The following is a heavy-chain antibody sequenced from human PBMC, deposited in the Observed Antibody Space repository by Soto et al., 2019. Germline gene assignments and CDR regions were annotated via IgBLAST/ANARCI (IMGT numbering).Heavy chain of an antibody. CDR3: ATMGTPATGLYYFDS. J-gene: IGHJ4*02. CDR1: GGYINSVNYY. Sequence: HVQLQESGPGLVKPSQTLSLTCTVSGGYINSVNYYWSWIRQPPGKGLELIGLISYSGRTYYSLSPKSRVTISVDTSQNQCSLNLSFVTAADTAVYYCATMGTPATGLYYFDSWGQGTLVTVSS. V-gene: IGHV4-30-4*01. D-gene: IGHD5-18*01. CDR2: ISYSGRT.